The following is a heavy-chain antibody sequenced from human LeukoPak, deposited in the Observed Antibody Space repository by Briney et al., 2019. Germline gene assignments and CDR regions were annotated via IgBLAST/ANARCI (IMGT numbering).Heavy chain of an antibody. J-gene: IGHJ4*02. V-gene: IGHV4-39*01. CDR1: GGSISSSSYY. D-gene: IGHD6-13*01. CDR2: IYYSWST. Sequence: SETLSLTCTVSGGSISSSSYYWGWIRQPPGKGLEWIGSIYYSWSTYYNPSLKSRVTISVDTSKNQFSLKLSSVTAADTAVYYCAGSSSSWYQVYWGQGTLVTVSS. CDR3: AGSSSSWYQVY.